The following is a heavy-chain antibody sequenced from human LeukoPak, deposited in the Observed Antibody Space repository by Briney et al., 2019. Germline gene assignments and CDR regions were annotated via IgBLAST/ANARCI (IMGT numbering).Heavy chain of an antibody. D-gene: IGHD2-15*01. V-gene: IGHV4-4*02. CDR1: GGSISSSNW. CDR3: ARQCSGGSCRGDVGGWFDP. CDR2: IYHSGST. J-gene: IGHJ5*02. Sequence: SGTLSLTCAVSGGSISSSNWWSWVRQPPGKGLEWIGEIYHSGSTNYNPSLKGRVTISVDKSKNQFSLKLSSVTAADTAVYYCARQCSGGSCRGDVGGWFDPWGQGTLVTVSS.